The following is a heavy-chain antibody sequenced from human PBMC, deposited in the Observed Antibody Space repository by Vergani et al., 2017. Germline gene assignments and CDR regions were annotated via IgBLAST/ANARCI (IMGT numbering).Heavy chain of an antibody. CDR2: VFHLGTL. J-gene: IGHJ4*01. V-gene: IGHV4-38-2*02. Sequence: VLLQEPGPGLVRPSETLSLTCRVSGVSITGGNYWGWVRQSPVSGLEWLGSVFHLGTLYYNPSLQSRVTISMDANNHFSLKLTSVTAADTAVYYCVRDFHSRGPFDVLGHGILVTVSS. CDR1: GVSITGGNY. D-gene: IGHD3/OR15-3a*01. CDR3: VRDFHSRGPFDV.